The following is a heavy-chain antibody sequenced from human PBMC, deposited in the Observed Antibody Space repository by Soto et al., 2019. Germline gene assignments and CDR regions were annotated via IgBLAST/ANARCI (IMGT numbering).Heavy chain of an antibody. D-gene: IGHD3-10*01. Sequence: PGGSLRLSCAASGFTFSSYAMSWVRQAPGKGLEWVSAISGSGGSTYYADSVKGRFTISRDNSKNTLYLQMNSLRAEDTAVYYCAKDSWGPRPTMVRGVNYYYYGMDGWGQGTTVTVSS. J-gene: IGHJ6*02. CDR1: GFTFSSYA. CDR3: AKDSWGPRPTMVRGVNYYYYGMDG. CDR2: ISGSGGST. V-gene: IGHV3-23*01.